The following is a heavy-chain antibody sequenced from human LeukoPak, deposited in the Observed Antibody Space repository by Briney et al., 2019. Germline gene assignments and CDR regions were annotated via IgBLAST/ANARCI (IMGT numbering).Heavy chain of an antibody. V-gene: IGHV3-23*01. J-gene: IGHJ4*02. CDR2: ISDSGGNT. CDR3: ARDGVRGYFDY. CDR1: GFTFNSYA. Sequence: GGSLRLSCAASGFTFNSYAMSWVRQAPWERLQWVSGISDSGGNTYYADSVRGRFTISRDNSKNTLYLQMNSLRAEDTAVYYCARDGVRGYFDYWGQGTLVTVSS. D-gene: IGHD3-10*01.